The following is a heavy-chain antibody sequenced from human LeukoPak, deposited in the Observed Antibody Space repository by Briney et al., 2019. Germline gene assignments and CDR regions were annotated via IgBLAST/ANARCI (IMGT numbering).Heavy chain of an antibody. CDR2: IHYSGIT. CDR3: SCHISSGGTYAHFDY. D-gene: IGHD1-26*01. V-gene: IGHV4-59*08. CDR1: GSMYNYY. Sequence: PSETLSLTCSVSGSMYNYYWSWIRQPPGKGLEWIGYIHYSGITNYNPSLKTRVTTSLDTSKNQVSLNLNSGPAADAAVYYCSCHISSGGTYAHFDYWGQGTLVTVSS. J-gene: IGHJ4*02.